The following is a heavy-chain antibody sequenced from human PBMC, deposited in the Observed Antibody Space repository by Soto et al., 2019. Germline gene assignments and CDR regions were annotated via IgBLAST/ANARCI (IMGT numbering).Heavy chain of an antibody. CDR2: ISGSGGST. CDR3: AKVYSAMVPHTYYYYGMDV. V-gene: IGHV3-23*01. J-gene: IGHJ6*02. D-gene: IGHD5-18*01. Sequence: GGSLTLSCAASGFTFSSYAMSWVRQAPGKGLEWVSAISGSGGSTYYADSVKGRFTISRDNSKNTLYLQMNSLRAEDTAVYYCAKVYSAMVPHTYYYYGMDVWGQGTTVTVSS. CDR1: GFTFSSYA.